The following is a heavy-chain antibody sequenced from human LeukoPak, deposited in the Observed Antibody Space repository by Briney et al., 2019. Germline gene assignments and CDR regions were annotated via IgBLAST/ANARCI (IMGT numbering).Heavy chain of an antibody. V-gene: IGHV3-30*01. D-gene: IGHD2-2*01. CDR1: GFTFSSHT. Sequence: GGSLRLSCAASGFTFSSHTMHWVRQAPGKGLEWVAVISYDGSDKYYADSVKGRFTISRDKSKGPLYLQMNSLRAEDTAVYYCATDIVVVPVASRGGYSYGDPTDYWGQGTLVTVSS. CDR3: ATDIVVVPVASRGGYSYGDPTDY. J-gene: IGHJ4*02. CDR2: ISYDGSDK.